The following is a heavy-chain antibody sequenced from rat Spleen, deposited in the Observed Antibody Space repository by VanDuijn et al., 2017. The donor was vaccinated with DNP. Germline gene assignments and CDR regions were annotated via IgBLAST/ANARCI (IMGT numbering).Heavy chain of an antibody. J-gene: IGHJ3*01. D-gene: IGHD1-4*01. CDR2: IKAKYNNLAT. CDR1: GFTFSTAW. V-gene: IGHV6-6*01. CDR3: GVLRESLLAY. Sequence: EVQLVESGGGLVQPGNSLKLSCATSGFTFSTAWMYWYRQFPEKRLEWVARIKAKYNNLATEYSESVKGRFTISRDDSKSSIYLQMNNLKEEDTAIYYCGVLRESLLAYWGQGTLVTVSS.